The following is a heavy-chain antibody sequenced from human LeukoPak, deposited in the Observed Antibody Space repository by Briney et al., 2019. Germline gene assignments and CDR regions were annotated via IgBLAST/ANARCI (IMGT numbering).Heavy chain of an antibody. Sequence: ASVKVSCKASGYTFTGYYMHWVRQAPGQGLEWMGQINPNSGGTNYAQKFQGRVTMTRDASISTAYMELSRLRSDDTAVYYCARDSYSSSWAPLDYWGQGTLVTVSS. CDR1: GYTFTGYY. CDR3: ARDSYSSSWAPLDY. D-gene: IGHD6-13*01. V-gene: IGHV1-2*06. CDR2: INPNSGGT. J-gene: IGHJ4*02.